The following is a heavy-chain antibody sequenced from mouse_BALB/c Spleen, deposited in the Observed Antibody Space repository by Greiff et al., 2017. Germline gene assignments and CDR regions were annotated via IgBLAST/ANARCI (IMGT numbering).Heavy chain of an antibody. V-gene: IGHV1S137*01. CDR3: ARLDGYYVDY. CDR2: ISTYYGDA. J-gene: IGHJ2*01. D-gene: IGHD2-3*01. CDR1: GYTFTDYA. Sequence: VQLVESGAELVRPGVSVKISCKASGYTFTDYAMHWVKQSHAKSLEWIGVISTYYGDASYNQKFKGKATMTVDKSSSTAYMELARLTSEDSAIYFCARLDGYYVDYWGQGTTLTVSS.